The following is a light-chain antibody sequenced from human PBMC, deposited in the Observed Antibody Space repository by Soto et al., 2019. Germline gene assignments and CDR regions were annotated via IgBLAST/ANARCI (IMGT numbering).Light chain of an antibody. CDR1: QSVSSSY. CDR2: GAS. Sequence: EIVLTQSPGTLSLSPGERATLSCRASQSVSSSYLAWYQQKPGQAPRLLIYGASSRATGIPDRFSGSGSGTDFTLTISGLEPEDFAVYYCQQYGSSPKTFGQRTKLEIK. J-gene: IGKJ2*01. V-gene: IGKV3-20*01. CDR3: QQYGSSPKT.